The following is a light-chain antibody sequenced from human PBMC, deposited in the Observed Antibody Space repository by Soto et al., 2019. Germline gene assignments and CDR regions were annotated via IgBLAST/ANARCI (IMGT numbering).Light chain of an antibody. CDR1: QSISDW. Sequence: DIQMNQSPSTLSASVGDIVTITCRASQSISDWLAWYHQKPGKAPKLLIYEVSTLHSGVPSRFSGSGSGTEFTLTISSLQPDDLATYYCQQYNSYPWTFGQGTKVEI. CDR2: EVS. J-gene: IGKJ1*01. CDR3: QQYNSYPWT. V-gene: IGKV1-5*01.